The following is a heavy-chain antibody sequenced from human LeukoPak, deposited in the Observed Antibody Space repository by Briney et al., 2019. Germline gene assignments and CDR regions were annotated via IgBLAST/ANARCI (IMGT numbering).Heavy chain of an antibody. V-gene: IGHV3-23*01. CDR1: GFTFSNYV. D-gene: IGHD2-15*01. CDR2: INGGGGST. Sequence: GRSLRLSCAASGFTFSNYVMSWVRQAPGKGPEWVSGINGGGGSTFYAESVTGRFTISRDNSKNTLFLQMNTLRAEDTAVYYCVKDGRRSPPCWGQGTLVTVSS. J-gene: IGHJ4*02. CDR3: VKDGRRSPPC.